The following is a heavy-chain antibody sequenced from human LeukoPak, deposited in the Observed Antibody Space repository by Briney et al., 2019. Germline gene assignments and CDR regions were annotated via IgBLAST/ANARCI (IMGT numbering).Heavy chain of an antibody. CDR3: ARAGYCSSTSCYKPRGAFDI. J-gene: IGHJ3*02. CDR2: IYPSDSDT. Sequence: GESLKISCKGSGYSFISYWIGWGRQMPGKGLEWMGIIYPSDSDTRYSPSFQGQVTISADNSISTAYLQWSSLKASDTAMYYCARAGYCSSTSCYKPRGAFDIWGQGTMVTVSS. V-gene: IGHV5-51*01. CDR1: GYSFISYW. D-gene: IGHD2-2*02.